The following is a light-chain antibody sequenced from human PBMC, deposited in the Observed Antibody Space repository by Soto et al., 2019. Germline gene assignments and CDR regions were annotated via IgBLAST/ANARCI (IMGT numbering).Light chain of an antibody. CDR1: QGISSA. J-gene: IGKJ1*01. V-gene: IGKV1-13*02. CDR2: DAS. CDR3: QQFNSYPPWT. Sequence: AIQLTQSPSSLSASVGDRVTITCRAIQGISSALAWYQQKPGKAPKLLIYDASSLESGVPSRFSGSGSGTDFTLTISSLQPEDFATYYCQQFNSYPPWTFGQGTKVDIK.